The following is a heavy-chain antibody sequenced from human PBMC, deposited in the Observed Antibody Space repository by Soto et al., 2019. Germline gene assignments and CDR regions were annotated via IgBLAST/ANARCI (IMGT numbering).Heavy chain of an antibody. CDR3: ARDLGITMIVVVSRADYYYGMDV. D-gene: IGHD3-22*01. Sequence: ASVKVSCKASGYTFTSYGISWVRQAPGQGLEWMGWISAYNGNTNYAQKLQGRVTMTTDTSTSTAYMELRSLRSDDTAVYYCARDLGITMIVVVSRADYYYGMDVWRQ. J-gene: IGHJ6*02. CDR1: GYTFTSYG. V-gene: IGHV1-18*01. CDR2: ISAYNGNT.